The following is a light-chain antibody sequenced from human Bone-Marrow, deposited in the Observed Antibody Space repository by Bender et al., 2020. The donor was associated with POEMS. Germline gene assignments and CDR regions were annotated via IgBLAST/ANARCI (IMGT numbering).Light chain of an antibody. CDR1: NSNIGNNY. CDR2: RNN. Sequence: QSVVTQPPSASGTPGQRVTVSCSGSNSNIGNNYVYWYQQLPGMAPKVLIYRNNQRPSGVPDRFSGSKSGTSASLAISRLQAEDEADYYCQSYDSRLSANVIFGGGTKLTVL. V-gene: IGLV1-47*01. CDR3: QSYDSRLSANVI. J-gene: IGLJ2*01.